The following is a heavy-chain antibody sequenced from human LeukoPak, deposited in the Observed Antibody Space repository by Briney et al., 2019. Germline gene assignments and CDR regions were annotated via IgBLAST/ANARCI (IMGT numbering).Heavy chain of an antibody. D-gene: IGHD6-13*01. Sequence: GRSLRLSCVASGFTFKNYGMHWVRQAPGKGLEWVAIIWYDGSNKYYADSVRGRFTTSRDNSKNTLYLQMNSLRADDSAVYYCARVSGYSGTWYVDYWGQGTLVTVSS. J-gene: IGHJ4*02. V-gene: IGHV3-33*01. CDR2: IWYDGSNK. CDR3: ARVSGYSGTWYVDY. CDR1: GFTFKNYG.